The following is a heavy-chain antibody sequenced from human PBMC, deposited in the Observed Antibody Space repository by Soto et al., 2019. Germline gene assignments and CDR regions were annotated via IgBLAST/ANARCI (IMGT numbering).Heavy chain of an antibody. CDR1: GFTFSSYG. CDR2: ISYDGSNK. V-gene: IGHV3-30*18. J-gene: IGHJ4*02. Sequence: QVQLVESGGGVVQPGRSLRLSCAASGFTFSSYGMHWVRQAPGKGLEWVAVISYDGSNKYYADSVKGRFTISRDNSKNTLYLQMNSLRAEDTAVYYCANFRDSPRSSWFDYWGQGTLVTVSS. CDR3: ANFRDSPRSSWFDY. D-gene: IGHD6-13*01.